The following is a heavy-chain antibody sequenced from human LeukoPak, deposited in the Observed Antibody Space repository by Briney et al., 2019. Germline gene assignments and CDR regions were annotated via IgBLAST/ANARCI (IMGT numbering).Heavy chain of an antibody. D-gene: IGHD7-27*01. J-gene: IGHJ4*02. Sequence: GGSLRLSCATSGFTFSSYSMNWVRQAPGKGLEWVSYISGSSSTIYYADSVKGRFTISRDNGKSSLYLQMNSLRVEDTALYYCALANWGSPIDYWGQGTLVTVSS. CDR1: GFTFSSYS. CDR2: ISGSSSTI. V-gene: IGHV3-48*04. CDR3: ALANWGSPIDY.